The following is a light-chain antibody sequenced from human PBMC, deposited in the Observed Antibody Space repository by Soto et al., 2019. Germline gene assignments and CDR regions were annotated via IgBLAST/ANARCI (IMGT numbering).Light chain of an antibody. CDR2: EVV. CDR1: SSDVGYYNY. Sequence: QSALTQPASVSGSTGQSITISCTGTSSDVGYYNYVSWFQQHPGKAPKLMIYEVVNRPSGVSIRFSGSKSGDTASLTITGLQAEDEADYYCSSYAAGSIYVFGNGTKVTVL. CDR3: SSYAAGSIYV. V-gene: IGLV2-14*01. J-gene: IGLJ1*01.